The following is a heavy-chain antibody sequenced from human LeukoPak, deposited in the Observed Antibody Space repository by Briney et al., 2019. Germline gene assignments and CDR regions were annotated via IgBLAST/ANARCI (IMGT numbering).Heavy chain of an antibody. Sequence: GESLKISCEGSGYSFTSYWSAWVRQMPGKGLEWMGIIYPGDFDTRYSPSFQGQVTISADKSINTAYLQWSSLKASDTAIYYCARRALTTGYFDYWGQGSLVTVSS. D-gene: IGHD1-1*01. J-gene: IGHJ4*02. CDR2: IYPGDFDT. V-gene: IGHV5-51*01. CDR3: ARRALTTGYFDY. CDR1: GYSFTSYW.